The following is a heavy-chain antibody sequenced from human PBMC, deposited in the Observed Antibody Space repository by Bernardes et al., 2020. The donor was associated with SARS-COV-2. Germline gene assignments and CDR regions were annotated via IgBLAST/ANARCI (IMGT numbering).Heavy chain of an antibody. D-gene: IGHD1-26*01. Sequence: SVKVSCKTSGNTFTSYAVIWVRQAPGQGLECMGGIIPLFGTTNYAQNFQGRVTIAADASTSTVYMELSSLRSEDTAMYYCARSGTYPDAFDIWGQGTMVTVSS. V-gene: IGHV1-69*13. CDR2: IIPLFGTT. CDR3: ARSGTYPDAFDI. J-gene: IGHJ3*02. CDR1: GNTFTSYA.